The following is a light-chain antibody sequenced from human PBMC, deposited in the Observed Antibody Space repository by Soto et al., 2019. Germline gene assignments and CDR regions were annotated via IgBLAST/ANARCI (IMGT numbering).Light chain of an antibody. J-gene: IGLJ2*01. Sequence: QPVLTQSPSASASLGASVKLTCTLSSGHSSYAIAWHQQQPERGPRYLMKLTSDGSHTKGDGIPDRFSGSSSGAERYLTISSLQSEDEADYYFQTWGTGIRVFGGGTQLTVL. V-gene: IGLV4-69*01. CDR2: LTSDGSH. CDR1: SGHSSYA. CDR3: QTWGTGIRV.